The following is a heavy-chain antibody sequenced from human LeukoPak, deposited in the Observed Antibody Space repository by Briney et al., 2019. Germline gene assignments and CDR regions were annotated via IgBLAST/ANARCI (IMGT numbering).Heavy chain of an antibody. J-gene: IGHJ5*02. CDR2: ISGSGGST. CDR3: AKFGVVQAAIPSYNWFDP. Sequence: PGGSLRLSCAASGFTFSSYAMSWVRQAPGKGLEWVSAISGSGGSTYYADSVKGRFTISRDNSKNTLYLQMNSLRAEDTAVYYCAKFGVVQAAIPSYNWFDPWGQGTLVTVSS. D-gene: IGHD2-2*01. V-gene: IGHV3-23*01. CDR1: GFTFSSYA.